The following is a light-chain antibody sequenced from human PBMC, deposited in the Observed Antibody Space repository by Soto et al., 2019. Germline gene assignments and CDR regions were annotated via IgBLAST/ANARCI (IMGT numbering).Light chain of an antibody. CDR3: CSYAGSNTWV. CDR1: SSDVGSYNL. V-gene: IGLV2-23*01. J-gene: IGLJ3*02. CDR2: EGS. Sequence: QSALTQPASVSGSPGQSVTISCTGTSSDVGSYNLVSWYQQHPDKAPKLMIYEGSKRPSGVSNRFSGSKSGNTASLTISGLQAEDETDYYCCSYAGSNTWVFGGGTKLTVL.